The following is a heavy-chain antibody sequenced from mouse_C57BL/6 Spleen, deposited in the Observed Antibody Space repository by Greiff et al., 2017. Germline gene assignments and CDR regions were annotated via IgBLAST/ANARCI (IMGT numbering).Heavy chain of an antibody. Sequence: VQLKESGPELVKPGASVKISCKASGYSFTDYNMNWVKQSNGKSLEWIGVINPNYGTTSYNQKFKGKATLTVDQSSSTAYMQLNSLTSEDSPVYYCASGGSSSRSMDYWGQGTSVTVSS. CDR2: INPNYGTT. J-gene: IGHJ4*01. V-gene: IGHV1-39*01. CDR3: ASGGSSSRSMDY. D-gene: IGHD1-1*01. CDR1: GYSFTDYN.